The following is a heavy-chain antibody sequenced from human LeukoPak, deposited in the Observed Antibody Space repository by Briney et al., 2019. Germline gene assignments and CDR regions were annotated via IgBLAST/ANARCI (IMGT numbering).Heavy chain of an antibody. V-gene: IGHV1-18*01. CDR3: ARVIRDRLQFFDY. CDR2: ISAYSGDT. Sequence: ASVKVSCKASGYTFTSHSINWVRQAPGQGLEWMGWISAYSGDTNYAQNLQDRVTMTTDTSTSTAYMDLRSLRSDDTAVYYCARVIRDRLQFFDYWGQGTLVTVSS. CDR1: GYTFTSHS. J-gene: IGHJ4*02. D-gene: IGHD2-21*01.